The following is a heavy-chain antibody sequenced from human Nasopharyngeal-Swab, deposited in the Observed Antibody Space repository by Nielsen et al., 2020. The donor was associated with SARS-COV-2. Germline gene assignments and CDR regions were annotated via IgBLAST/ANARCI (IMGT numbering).Heavy chain of an antibody. CDR3: AGGYCSGGSCYPTPPYYYYGMDV. CDR1: GFTFSSYS. Sequence: GESLKISCAASGFTFSSYSMNWVRQAPGKGLEWVSYISSSGGTIYYADSVKGRFTISRDNAKNSLYLQMNSLRAEDTAVYYCAGGYCSGGSCYPTPPYYYYGMDVWGQGTTVTVSS. V-gene: IGHV3-48*04. J-gene: IGHJ6*02. D-gene: IGHD2-15*01. CDR2: ISSSGGTI.